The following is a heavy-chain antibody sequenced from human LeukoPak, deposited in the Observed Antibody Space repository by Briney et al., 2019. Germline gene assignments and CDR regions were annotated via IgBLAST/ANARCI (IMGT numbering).Heavy chain of an antibody. V-gene: IGHV4-59*01. CDR1: GGSISSYY. CDR2: IYYSGST. J-gene: IGHJ4*02. D-gene: IGHD6-13*01. CDR3: ARNTPDSRRVAAALDY. Sequence: SETLSLTCTVSGGSISSYYWSWIRQPPGKGLEWIGYIYYSGSTNYNLSLKSRVTISVDTSKNQFSLKLSSVTAADTAVYYCARNTPDSRRVAAALDYWGQGTLVTVSS.